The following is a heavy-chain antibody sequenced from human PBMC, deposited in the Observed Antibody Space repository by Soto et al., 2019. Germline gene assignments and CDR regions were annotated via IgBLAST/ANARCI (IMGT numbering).Heavy chain of an antibody. J-gene: IGHJ4*02. CDR3: ARQRTSVVTQAYFDS. Sequence: SETLSLTCSVTGDSINNRSYYWGWIRQPPGKGLEWIGSIYYSGSTYNNPSLKSRVSMSVDTSKNQFSLKLRSVTAADTALYYCARQRTSVVTQAYFDSWGQGSLVTVSS. V-gene: IGHV4-39*01. CDR2: IYYSGST. CDR1: GDSINNRSYY. D-gene: IGHD2-21*02.